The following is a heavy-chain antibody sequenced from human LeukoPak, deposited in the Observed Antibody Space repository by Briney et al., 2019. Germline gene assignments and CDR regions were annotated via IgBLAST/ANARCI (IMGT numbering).Heavy chain of an antibody. CDR1: GFTFSTYS. J-gene: IGHJ5*02. V-gene: IGHV3-21*01. CDR3: ARDRDSGYGFRFDP. Sequence: GGSLRLSCAASGFTFSTYSMNWVRQAPGKGLEWVSSISSSSSYIYYADSVKGRFTISRDNAKNSLYLQMNSLRAEDTAVYYCARDRDSGYGFRFDPWGQGTLVTVSS. CDR2: ISSSSSYI. D-gene: IGHD5-12*01.